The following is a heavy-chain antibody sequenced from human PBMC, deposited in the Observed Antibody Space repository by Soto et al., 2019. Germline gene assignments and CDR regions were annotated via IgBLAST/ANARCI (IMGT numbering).Heavy chain of an antibody. V-gene: IGHV4-59*08. J-gene: IGHJ6*02. CDR3: ARQGFGPLHCLVDV. Sequence: QVQLQESGPGLVKPSETLSLSCTVSGGSISSYYWSWFRPSPGKRMEWIGYVPHSWGSRYNPSLQSRVATSLDTSNSQFSLKVTSVTATDTAVYYCARQGFGPLHCLVDVWGQGTTVTVSS. D-gene: IGHD3-10*01. CDR1: GGSISSYY. CDR2: VPHSWGS.